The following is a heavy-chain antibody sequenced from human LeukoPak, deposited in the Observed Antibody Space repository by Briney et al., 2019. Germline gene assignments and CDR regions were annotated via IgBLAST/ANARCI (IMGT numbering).Heavy chain of an antibody. CDR1: GYTFTDYY. V-gene: IGHV1-2*02. Sequence: GASVKVSCRASGYTFTDYYIHWVRQAPGQGLEWMGWVHPNSGGTKYAQKFQGRVTMTRDTFTSTVYMELSSLRSDDTAVFYCARHAYYILTGSYSGDYWGQGTLVTVSS. CDR2: VHPNSGGT. CDR3: ARHAYYILTGSYSGDY. J-gene: IGHJ4*02. D-gene: IGHD3-9*01.